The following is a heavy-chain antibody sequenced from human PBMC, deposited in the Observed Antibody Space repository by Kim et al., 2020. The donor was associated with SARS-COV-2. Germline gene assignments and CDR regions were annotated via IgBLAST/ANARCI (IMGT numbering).Heavy chain of an antibody. Sequence: SETLSLTCAVYGGSFSGYYWSWIRQPPGKGLEWIGEINHSGSTNYNPSLKSRVTISVDTSKNQFSLKLSSVTAADTAVYYCARGPEGYGYFQHWGQGTLVTVSS. CDR1: GGSFSGYY. CDR3: ARGPEGYGYFQH. J-gene: IGHJ1*01. V-gene: IGHV4-34*01. CDR2: INHSGST. D-gene: IGHD1-1*01.